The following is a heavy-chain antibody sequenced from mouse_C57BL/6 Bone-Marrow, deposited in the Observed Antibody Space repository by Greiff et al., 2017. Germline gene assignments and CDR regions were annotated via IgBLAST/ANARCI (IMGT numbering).Heavy chain of an antibody. V-gene: IGHV1-39*01. J-gene: IGHJ2*01. CDR3: AREDSNTGSSLDY. CDR1: GYSFTDYN. D-gene: IGHD2-5*01. Sequence: VQLQQSGAELVKPGASVKVSCKASGYSFTDYNMNWVKQSNGQSLEWIGVIHPNYGTTSYNQKFKGKATLTVDQSSSTAYMQLNSLTSEDSAVYYCAREDSNTGSSLDYWGQGTTLTVSS. CDR2: IHPNYGTT.